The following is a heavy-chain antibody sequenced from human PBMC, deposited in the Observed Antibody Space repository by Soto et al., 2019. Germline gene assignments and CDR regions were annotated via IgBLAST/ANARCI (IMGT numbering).Heavy chain of an antibody. V-gene: IGHV3-7*01. CDR2: IKQDGSET. CDR3: VRACDRAQCPYYVGL. D-gene: IGHD3-16*01. CDR1: GFSFSTFW. Sequence: GGSLRLSCEASGFSFSTFWMSWVRQAPGRGLEWVANIKQDGSETYHMDSVKGRFIISRDNTKNSLYLQMNSLRAEDTAVYYCVRACDRAQCPYYVGLWGRGTVVTVSS. J-gene: IGHJ4*02.